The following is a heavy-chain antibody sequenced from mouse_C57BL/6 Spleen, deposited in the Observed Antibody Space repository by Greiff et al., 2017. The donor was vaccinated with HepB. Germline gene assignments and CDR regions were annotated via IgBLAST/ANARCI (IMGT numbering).Heavy chain of an antibody. D-gene: IGHD1-1*01. V-gene: IGHV5-6*01. Sequence: EVMLVESGGDLVKPGGSLKLSCAASGFTFSSYGMSWVRQTPDKRLEWVATISSGGSYTYYPDSVKGRFTISRDNAKHTRYLQMSSLKSEDTAMYYCARHVYRGGFAYWGQGTLVTVSA. CDR2: ISSGGSYT. CDR1: GFTFSSYG. J-gene: IGHJ3*01. CDR3: ARHVYRGGFAY.